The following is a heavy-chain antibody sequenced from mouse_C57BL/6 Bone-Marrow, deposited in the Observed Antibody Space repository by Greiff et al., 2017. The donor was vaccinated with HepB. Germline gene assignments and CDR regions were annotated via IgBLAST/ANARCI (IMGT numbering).Heavy chain of an antibody. V-gene: IGHV1-64*01. CDR1: GYTFTSYW. D-gene: IGHD1-1*01. CDR3: ASPYYYGSSYVYWYFDV. J-gene: IGHJ1*03. CDR2: IHPNSGST. Sequence: VQLQQPGAELVKPGASVKLSCKASGYTFTSYWMHWVKQRPGQGLEWIGMIHPNSGSTNYNEKFKSKATLTVDKSSSTAYMQLSSLTSEDSAVYYCASPYYYGSSYVYWYFDVWGTGTTVTVSS.